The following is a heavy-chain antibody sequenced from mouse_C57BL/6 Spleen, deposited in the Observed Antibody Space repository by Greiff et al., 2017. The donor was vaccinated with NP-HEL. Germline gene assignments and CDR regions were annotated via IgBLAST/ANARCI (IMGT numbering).Heavy chain of an antibody. CDR1: GYTFTSYW. V-gene: IGHV1-7*01. CDR3: ARWEYYFDY. CDR2: INPSSGYT. J-gene: IGHJ2*01. Sequence: VQLQQSGAELAKPGASVKLSCKASGYTFTSYWMHWVQQRPGQGLEWIGYINPSSGYTKYNQKFKDKATLTADKSSITAYMQLSSLTYEDSAVYYCARWEYYFDYWGQGTTVTVSS. D-gene: IGHD4-1*01.